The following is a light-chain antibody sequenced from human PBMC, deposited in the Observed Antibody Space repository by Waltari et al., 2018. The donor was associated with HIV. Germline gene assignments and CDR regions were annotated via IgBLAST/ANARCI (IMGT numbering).Light chain of an antibody. Sequence: QSALTQPASVSGSPGQSITISCTGTRSDIGDYDFVAWYLQHPGKAPKLMIYDVIQRPSGVSFRFSGSKSGNTASLTISGLQAEDEADYYCSSYSRTSTFVFGTGTKVTVL. CDR3: SSYSRTSTFV. V-gene: IGLV2-14*03. J-gene: IGLJ1*01. CDR1: RSDIGDYDF. CDR2: DVI.